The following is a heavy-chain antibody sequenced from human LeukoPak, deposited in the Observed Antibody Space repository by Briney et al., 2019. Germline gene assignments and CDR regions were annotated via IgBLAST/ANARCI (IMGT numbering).Heavy chain of an antibody. CDR1: GGSISSGGYS. V-gene: IGHV4-30-2*05. Sequence: SETLSLTCAVSGGSISSGGYSWSWIRQPPGKGLEWIGYIYHSGSTYYNPSLKSRVTISVDTSKNQFSLKLSSVTAADTAVYYCAREIVVVPAAIRGNWFDPWGQGTLVTVSS. J-gene: IGHJ5*02. CDR3: AREIVVVPAAIRGNWFDP. D-gene: IGHD2-2*02. CDR2: IYHSGST.